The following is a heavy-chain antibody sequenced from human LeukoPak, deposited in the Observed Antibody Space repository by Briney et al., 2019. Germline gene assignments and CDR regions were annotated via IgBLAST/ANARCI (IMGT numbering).Heavy chain of an antibody. CDR1: GGTFRSYA. CDR2: IISIFGTA. V-gene: IGHV1-69*01. D-gene: IGHD4-17*01. J-gene: IGHJ4*02. CDR3: AIYGDYGGGYFDY. Sequence: SVKVSCQASGGTFRSYAISWVRQAPGQGLEWMGGIISIFGTANYAQKLQGRVTITADESTSTAYMELSSLRSEDTAVYYCAIYGDYGGGYFDYWGQGTLVTVSS.